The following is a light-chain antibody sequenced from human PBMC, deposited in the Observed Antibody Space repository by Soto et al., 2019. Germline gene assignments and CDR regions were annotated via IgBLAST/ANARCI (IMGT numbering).Light chain of an antibody. CDR2: DAS. CDR1: KTVRNNY. J-gene: IGKJ5*01. CDR3: QQRSNWPPSIT. Sequence: LTRATISLSWSPREWGTRSDAASKTVRNNYLAWYQQKPGQAPRLLIYDASDRATGIPARFSGSGSGTHFTLTISSLEPEDFAVYYCQQRSNWPPSITVGQGTRLEIK. V-gene: IGKV3-11*01.